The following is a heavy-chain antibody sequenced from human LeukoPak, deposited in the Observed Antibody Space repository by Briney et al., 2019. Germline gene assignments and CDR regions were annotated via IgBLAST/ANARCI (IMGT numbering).Heavy chain of an antibody. V-gene: IGHV1-2*06. J-gene: IGHJ3*02. CDR1: GYTFTGYY. CDR3: ARDYYDSSGYYYAIDI. Sequence: GASEKVSCKASGYTFTGYYMHWVRQAPGQGLEWMGRINPNSGGTNYAQKFQGRVTMTRDTSISTAYMELSRLRSDDTAVYYCARDYYDSSGYYYAIDIWGQGTMVTVSS. CDR2: INPNSGGT. D-gene: IGHD3-22*01.